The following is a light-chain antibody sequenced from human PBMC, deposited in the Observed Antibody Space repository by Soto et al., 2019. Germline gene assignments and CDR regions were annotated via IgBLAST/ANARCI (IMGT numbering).Light chain of an antibody. CDR3: QQRGFS. CDR2: DAS. Sequence: VLTQSPATLSLSPGERATLSCRASQSITKYLAWYQQRPGQAPRLLIYDASTRAAGVPARFSGSGSGTDFTLTISSLEPEDFALYYGQQRGFSFGGGTRVEI. CDR1: QSITKY. V-gene: IGKV3-11*01. J-gene: IGKJ4*01.